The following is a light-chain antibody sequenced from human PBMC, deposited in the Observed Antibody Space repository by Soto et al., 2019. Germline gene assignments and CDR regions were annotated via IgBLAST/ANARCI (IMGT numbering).Light chain of an antibody. CDR2: AAS. V-gene: IGKV1-39*01. CDR3: QHSYSTPLT. J-gene: IGKJ4*01. CDR1: QSVSSY. Sequence: DIQMTQSPSSLSASVGARVTITCRASQSVSSYLNWYQQKPGKAPKLLLYAASSLQSGVPSRFSASGSWTDFTLTISSLQPEDFAAYYGQHSYSTPLTFGVGTKVEIK.